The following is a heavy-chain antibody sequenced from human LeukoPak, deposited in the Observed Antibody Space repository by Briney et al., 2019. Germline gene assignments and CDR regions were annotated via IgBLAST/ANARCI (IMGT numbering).Heavy chain of an antibody. CDR3: VKDTADGGYSYGYYYHYGMDV. J-gene: IGHJ6*02. CDR2: ISWNGGSK. V-gene: IGHV3-9*01. Sequence: LRLSCAASGFTFDDYAMHWVRQPPGKGLEWVSAISWNGGSKAYADSVKGRFTVSRDNAKNSVYLQMNGLRGEDTALYYCVKDTADGGYSYGYYYHYGMDVWGQGTTVTVSS. CDR1: GFTFDDYA. D-gene: IGHD5-18*01.